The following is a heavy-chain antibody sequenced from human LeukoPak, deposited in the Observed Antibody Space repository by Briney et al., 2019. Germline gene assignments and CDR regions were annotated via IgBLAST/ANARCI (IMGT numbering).Heavy chain of an antibody. Sequence: SEXLSLTCAVYGGSFSGYYWSWIRQPPGKGMEGIGEINHCCSTNYNPSLKSPLPLSLDPSKAQFSLKLSSVTAADTAVYYCARQPAWNYYGSVSFDFYYWGQGTLVTVSS. J-gene: IGHJ4*02. CDR3: ARQPAWNYYGSVSFDFYY. CDR2: INHCCST. CDR1: GGSFSGYY. V-gene: IGHV4-34*01. D-gene: IGHD3-10*01.